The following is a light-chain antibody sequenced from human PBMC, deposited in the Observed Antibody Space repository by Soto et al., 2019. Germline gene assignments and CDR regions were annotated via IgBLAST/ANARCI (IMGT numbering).Light chain of an antibody. CDR3: SSYTNISTRACV. Sequence: QSALTQPASVSGSPGQSITISCTGTSGDIGSYNRVSWYQQHPGKAPKLIIYEVTDRPSGVSNRFSGSKSGNTASLTISGLQAQDEADYYCSSYTNISTRACVFGTGTKLTV. CDR2: EVT. CDR1: SGDIGSYNR. J-gene: IGLJ1*01. V-gene: IGLV2-14*01.